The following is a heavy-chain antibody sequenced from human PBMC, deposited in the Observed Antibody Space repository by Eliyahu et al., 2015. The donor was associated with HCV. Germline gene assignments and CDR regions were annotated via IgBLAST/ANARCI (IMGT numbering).Heavy chain of an antibody. CDR3: ARRAGLYGDYVGGWSFWFDP. CDR2: IFYSGTT. V-gene: IGHV4-39*01. D-gene: IGHD4-17*01. CDR1: GXSISSSSYY. J-gene: IGHJ5*02. Sequence: QLQLQESGPGLVKPSETLSLTCTVSGXSISSSSYYWGWIRQPPGKGLEWIGSIFYSGTTYYNPSLKSRVTISVDTSKNQFSLKLSSVTAADTAVYYCARRAGLYGDYVGGWSFWFDPWGQGTLVTVSS.